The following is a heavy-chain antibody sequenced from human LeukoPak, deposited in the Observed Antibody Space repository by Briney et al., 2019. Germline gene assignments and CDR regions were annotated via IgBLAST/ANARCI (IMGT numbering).Heavy chain of an antibody. CDR3: AKAYDYYDSSGYYSIGDY. Sequence: GGSLRLSCAASGFTFSSYGMHWVRQAPGKGLEWVAVISYDGSNKYYADSVKGRFTISRDSSKNTLYLQMNSLRAEDTAVYYCAKAYDYYDSSGYYSIGDYWGQGTLVTVSS. CDR2: ISYDGSNK. J-gene: IGHJ4*02. CDR1: GFTFSSYG. D-gene: IGHD3-22*01. V-gene: IGHV3-30*18.